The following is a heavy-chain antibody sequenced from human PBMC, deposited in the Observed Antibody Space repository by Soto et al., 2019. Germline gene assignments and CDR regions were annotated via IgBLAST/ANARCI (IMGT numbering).Heavy chain of an antibody. D-gene: IGHD3-3*01. CDR3: ATRITIFGVVTHYFDY. Sequence: PSETLSLTCTVSGGSISSSSYYWGWIRQPPGKGLEWIGSIYYSGSTYYNPSLKSRVTISVDTSKNQFSLKLSSVTAADTAVYYCATRITIFGVVTHYFDYWGQRTLFTGAS. CDR1: GGSISSSSYY. V-gene: IGHV4-39*01. CDR2: IYYSGST. J-gene: IGHJ4*02.